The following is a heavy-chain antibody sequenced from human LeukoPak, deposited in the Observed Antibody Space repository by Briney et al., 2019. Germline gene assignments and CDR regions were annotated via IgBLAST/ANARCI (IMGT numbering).Heavy chain of an antibody. V-gene: IGHV2-5*01. Sequence: SGPTLVNPTETLTLTCTCSGFSVGSSGVAVGWIRQPPGKALEWLGHIYWNDDDRYSTSLRSRLTITRDTSENHVVLTMTNMDPVDTATYYCAHLTTTAYYYDFWGQGTLVTVSP. J-gene: IGHJ4*02. CDR3: AHLTTTAYYYDF. CDR1: GFSVGSSGVA. D-gene: IGHD1-1*01. CDR2: IYWNDDD.